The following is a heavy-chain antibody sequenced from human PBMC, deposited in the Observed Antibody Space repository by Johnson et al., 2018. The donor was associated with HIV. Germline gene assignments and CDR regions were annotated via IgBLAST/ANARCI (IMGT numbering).Heavy chain of an antibody. CDR3: ARDGYSSGWYGNDAFDI. J-gene: IGHJ3*02. CDR1: GFSFSPYA. D-gene: IGHD6-19*01. Sequence: VQLVEPGGGVVQPGRSLRLSCAASGFSFSPYALHWVRQTPGKGLEWVAVISHDGSNKYYADSVKGRFTISRDNFKNTVYLQMNSLRAEDTAVYYCARDGYSSGWYGNDAFDIWGQGTLVIVSS. CDR2: ISHDGSNK. V-gene: IGHV3-30*14.